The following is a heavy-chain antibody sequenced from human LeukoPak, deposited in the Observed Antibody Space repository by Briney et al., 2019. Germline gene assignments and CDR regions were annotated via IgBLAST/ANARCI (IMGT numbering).Heavy chain of an antibody. Sequence: ASVKVSCKASGYTFTSYDINWVRQATGQGLEWMGWMNPNSGNTGYAQKFQGRVTMTRNTSISTAYMELSSLRSEDTAVYYCARVPSGGDKFDPWGQGTLVTVSS. V-gene: IGHV1-8*01. CDR1: GYTFTSYD. D-gene: IGHD6-25*01. CDR3: ARVPSGGDKFDP. J-gene: IGHJ5*02. CDR2: MNPNSGNT.